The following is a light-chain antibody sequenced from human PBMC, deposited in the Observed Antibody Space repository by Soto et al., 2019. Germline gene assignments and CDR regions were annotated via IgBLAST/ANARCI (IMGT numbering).Light chain of an antibody. CDR3: QQRSNSPPWP. CDR1: QSVSSY. J-gene: IGKJ1*01. CDR2: DAS. Sequence: EIVLTQSPATLSLSPGERATLSCRASQSVSSYLAWYQQKPGQAPRLLIYDASNRATGIPARFSGSGSGTDFTLTISSLEPEDFAIYYCQQRSNSPPWPFVQGTKVEIK. V-gene: IGKV3-11*01.